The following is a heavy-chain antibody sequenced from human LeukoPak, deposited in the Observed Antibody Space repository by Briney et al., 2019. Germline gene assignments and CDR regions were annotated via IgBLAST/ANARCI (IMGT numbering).Heavy chain of an antibody. CDR1: GSSISSGFY. D-gene: IGHD6-19*01. J-gene: IGHJ4*02. CDR3: ARGDSGWYLGLGFDY. Sequence: KPSETLSLTCTVSGSSISSGFYWGWIRQPPGKGLEWVGRIYHSGSTYYNPSLKSRVTISVDTSRNQVSLKLRSVTAADTAVYYCARGDSGWYLGLGFDYWGQGTLVTVSS. CDR2: IYHSGST. V-gene: IGHV4-38-2*02.